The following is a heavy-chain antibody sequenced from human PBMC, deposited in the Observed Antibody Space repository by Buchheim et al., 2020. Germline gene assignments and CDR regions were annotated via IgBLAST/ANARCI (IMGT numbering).Heavy chain of an antibody. CDR1: GFTFSSYG. D-gene: IGHD4-17*01. CDR2: LIASGYAP. V-gene: IGHV3-23*04. Sequence: EAQVVESGGGLAQPGGSLRLSCVASGFTFSSYGMSWVRQAPGKGLEWVSSILIASGYAPHSAHPVKGRFTIPRDDLQNKSYLQMNSLRAEDTAIYYCAKSPYGDYVSWFDPWGQGTL. J-gene: IGHJ5*02. CDR3: AKSPYGDYVSWFDP.